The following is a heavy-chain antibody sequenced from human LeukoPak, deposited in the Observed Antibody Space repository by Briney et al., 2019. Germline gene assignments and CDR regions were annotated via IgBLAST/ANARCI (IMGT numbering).Heavy chain of an antibody. D-gene: IGHD6-13*01. Sequence: PGGSLRLSCAASGFTFSSYAMSWVRQAPGKGLEWVSVIYSGGSTYYADSVKGRFTISRDNSKNTLYLQMNSLRAEDTAVYYCARDPGTAAAGVSDDYWGQGTLVTVSS. CDR2: IYSGGST. J-gene: IGHJ4*02. V-gene: IGHV3-66*01. CDR1: GFTFSSYA. CDR3: ARDPGTAAAGVSDDY.